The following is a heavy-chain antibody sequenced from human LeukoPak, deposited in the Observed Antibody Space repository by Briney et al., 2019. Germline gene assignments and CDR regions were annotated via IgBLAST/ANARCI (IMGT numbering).Heavy chain of an antibody. V-gene: IGHV3-48*03. D-gene: IGHD5-24*01. CDR2: ISSSGSTI. J-gene: IGHJ4*02. CDR3: AKDPKRDGYNYFSFDY. CDR1: GFTFSSYE. Sequence: GGSLRLSCAASGFTFSSYEMNWVRQAPGKGLEWVSYISSSGSTIYYADSVKGRFTISRDNSKNTLYLQMNSLRAEDTAVYYCAKDPKRDGYNYFSFDYWGQGTLVTVSS.